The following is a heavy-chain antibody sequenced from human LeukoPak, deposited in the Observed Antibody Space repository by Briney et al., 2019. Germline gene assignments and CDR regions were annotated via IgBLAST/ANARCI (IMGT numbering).Heavy chain of an antibody. V-gene: IGHV1-69*13. CDR3: ARDRLEDYYDSSGYPPFDY. CDR2: ITPIFGTA. J-gene: IGHJ4*02. Sequence: SVKVSCKASGGTFSSYAISWVRQAPGQGLEWMGGITPIFGTANYAQKFQGRVTITADESTSTAYMELSSLRSEDTAVYYCARDRLEDYYDSSGYPPFDYWGQGTLVTVSS. D-gene: IGHD3-22*01. CDR1: GGTFSSYA.